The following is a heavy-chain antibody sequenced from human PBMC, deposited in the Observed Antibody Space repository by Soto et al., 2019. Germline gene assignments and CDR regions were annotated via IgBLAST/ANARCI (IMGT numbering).Heavy chain of an antibody. CDR3: ARSGYCSSTSCPLKYYYYGMDV. D-gene: IGHD2-2*01. Sequence: ASVKVSCKASGYTFTNYGIIWVRQAPGQGLEWMGWISTYNGNTNFAQKLQGRVTMTTDTSASTAYMELRSLRSDDTAVYYCARSGYCSSTSCPLKYYYYGMDVWGQGTTVTVSS. CDR2: ISTYNGNT. J-gene: IGHJ6*02. CDR1: GYTFTNYG. V-gene: IGHV1-18*01.